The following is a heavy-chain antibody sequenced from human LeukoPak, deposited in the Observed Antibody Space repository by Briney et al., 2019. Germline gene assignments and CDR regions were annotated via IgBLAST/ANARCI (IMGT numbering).Heavy chain of an antibody. D-gene: IGHD3-22*01. V-gene: IGHV4-34*01. CDR2: IYYSGST. J-gene: IGHJ4*02. CDR3: ARRAYYYDSSGYPDY. CDR1: GGSFSGYY. Sequence: PSETLSLTCAVYGGSFSGYYWSWIRQPPGKGLEWIGSIYYSGSTYYNPSLKSRVTISVDTSKNQFSLKLSSVTAADTAVYYCARRAYYYDSSGYPDYWGQGTLVTVSS.